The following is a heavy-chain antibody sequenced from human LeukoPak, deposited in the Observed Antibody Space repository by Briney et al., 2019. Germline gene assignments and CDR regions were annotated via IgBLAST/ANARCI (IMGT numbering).Heavy chain of an antibody. CDR3: ARGRSTLIVGETYYHYYMDV. Sequence: PSETLSLTCAVYGGSFSGYYWSWIRQPPGKGLEWIGEINHSGSTNYNPSLKSRVTISVETSKNQFSLKLTSVTAADTAVYYCARGRSTLIVGETYYHYYMDVWGKGTTVTISS. V-gene: IGHV4-34*01. CDR2: INHSGST. D-gene: IGHD3-22*01. CDR1: GGSFSGYY. J-gene: IGHJ6*03.